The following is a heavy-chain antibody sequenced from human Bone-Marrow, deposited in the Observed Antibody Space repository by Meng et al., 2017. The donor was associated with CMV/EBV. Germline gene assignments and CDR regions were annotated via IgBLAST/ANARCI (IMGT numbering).Heavy chain of an antibody. J-gene: IGHJ4*02. Sequence: GGSLRLSCAASGFTFSSYSMNWVRQAPGKGLEYVSAISSNGGSTYYADSVKGRFTISRDNSKNTLYLQMGSLRAEDMAVYYCARGYYDILTGYYPLYYFDYWGQGTLVTVSS. CDR2: ISSNGGST. D-gene: IGHD3-9*01. CDR3: ARGYYDILTGYYPLYYFDY. CDR1: GFTFSSYS. V-gene: IGHV3-64*02.